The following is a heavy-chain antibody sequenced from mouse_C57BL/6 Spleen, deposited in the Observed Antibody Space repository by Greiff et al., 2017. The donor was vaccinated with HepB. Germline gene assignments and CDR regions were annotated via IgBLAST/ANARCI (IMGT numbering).Heavy chain of an antibody. D-gene: IGHD2-5*01. Sequence: QVQLQQPGAELVMPGASVKLSCKASGYTFTSYWMHWVKQRPGQGLEWIGEIDPSDSYTNYNQKFKGKSTLTVDKSSSTAYMQLSSLTSEDSAVYYCVYSNYYAMDYWGQGTSVTVSS. V-gene: IGHV1-69*01. CDR2: IDPSDSYT. CDR3: VYSNYYAMDY. CDR1: GYTFTSYW. J-gene: IGHJ4*01.